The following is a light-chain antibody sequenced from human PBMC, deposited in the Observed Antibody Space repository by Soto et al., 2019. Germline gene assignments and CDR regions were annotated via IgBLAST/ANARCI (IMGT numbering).Light chain of an antibody. Sequence: EIVLTQSPGTLSLSPGERATLSCRASQSVSSSYLAWYQQKPGQAPRLLIYGASSRATGIPDRFSGSGSGTDCTLTINRLEPEDFAVYYCQQYGSSFWTFGQGTKVEIK. J-gene: IGKJ1*01. CDR3: QQYGSSFWT. V-gene: IGKV3-20*01. CDR1: QSVSSSY. CDR2: GAS.